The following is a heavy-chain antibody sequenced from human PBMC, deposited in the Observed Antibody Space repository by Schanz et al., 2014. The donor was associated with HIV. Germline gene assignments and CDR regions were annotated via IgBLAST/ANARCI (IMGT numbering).Heavy chain of an antibody. CDR2: ISSSGRTI. V-gene: IGHV3-11*01. D-gene: IGHD6-19*01. J-gene: IGHJ3*02. Sequence: VQLVESGGGLVQPGGSLRLSCAASGFTFSDYYISWIRQAPGRGLEWVSYISSSGRTIYYADSVKGRFTVSRDNAKNSLYLQMNSLRAEDTAVYYCARSPWLRDDGLDIWGQGTMVTVSS. CDR3: ARSPWLRDDGLDI. CDR1: GFTFSDYY.